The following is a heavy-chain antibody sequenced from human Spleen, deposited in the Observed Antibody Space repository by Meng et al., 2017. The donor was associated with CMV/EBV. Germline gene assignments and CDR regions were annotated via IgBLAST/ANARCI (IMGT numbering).Heavy chain of an antibody. CDR1: GYMFSDYG. CDR3: ARDHYYGSGTYFDY. D-gene: IGHD3-10*01. V-gene: IGHV1-18*01. CDR2: LSPYNGDT. Sequence: ASVKVSCKASGYMFSDYGNYGITWVRQAPGQGLEWMGWLSPYNGDTKYAQRVKGRVSMTTDTSTSTAYMELRSLKSDDTAVYYCARDHYYGSGTYFDYWGQGTLVTVSS. J-gene: IGHJ4*02.